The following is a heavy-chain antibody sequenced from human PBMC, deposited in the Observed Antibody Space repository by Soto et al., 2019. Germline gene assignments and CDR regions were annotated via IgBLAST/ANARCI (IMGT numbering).Heavy chain of an antibody. Sequence: ASVKVSCKASGYAFTSYGISWVRRAPGQGLEWLGWISTYTGNTNYAQKFQGRVTMSTDTSTSTAYMEVRSLISDDTAVYYCARRTYDFWSGSYGMDVWGQGTTVTVSS. CDR2: ISTYTGNT. V-gene: IGHV1-18*04. CDR3: ARRTYDFWSGSYGMDV. D-gene: IGHD3-3*01. CDR1: GYAFTSYG. J-gene: IGHJ6*02.